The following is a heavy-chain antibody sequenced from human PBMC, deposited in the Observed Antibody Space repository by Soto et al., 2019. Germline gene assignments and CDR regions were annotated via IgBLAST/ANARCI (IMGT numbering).Heavy chain of an antibody. CDR3: ARDLRYSSSRPWGAFDI. V-gene: IGHV4-34*01. J-gene: IGHJ3*02. Sequence: SETLSLTCAVYGGSFSGYYWNWIRQPPGKGLEWIGEINHSGSTNYNPSLKSRVTISVDTSKNQFSLKLSSVTAADTAVYYCARDLRYSSSRPWGAFDIWGQGTMVTVSS. D-gene: IGHD6-13*01. CDR1: GGSFSGYY. CDR2: INHSGST.